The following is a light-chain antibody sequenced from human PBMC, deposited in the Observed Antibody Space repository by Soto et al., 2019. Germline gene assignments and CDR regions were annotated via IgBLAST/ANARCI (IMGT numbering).Light chain of an antibody. J-gene: IGKJ1*01. V-gene: IGKV1-33*01. CDR2: DAS. Sequence: DIQMTQSPSSLSASVGDSVTISCQASQDINNFLNSYQQKPGKPPQLLIYDASTLEKGVPSRFRGAGSGADFSFTISNLQPEDSATYYCQQYEDLPLTFGQGTKVEIK. CDR3: QQYEDLPLT. CDR1: QDINNF.